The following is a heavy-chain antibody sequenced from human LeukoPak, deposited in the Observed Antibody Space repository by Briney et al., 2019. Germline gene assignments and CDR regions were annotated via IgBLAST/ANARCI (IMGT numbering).Heavy chain of an antibody. D-gene: IGHD6-6*01. CDR1: GASITNSLYF. CDR2: ISHSGST. Sequence: SETLSLTCTVSGASITNSLYFWGWIRKPPGKGLEWIGSISHSGSTYYNPSLKSRVTISVDTSKNQFSLKLSSVTAADTAVYYCARLGPYSSSLPNWFDPWGQGTLVTVSS. J-gene: IGHJ5*02. V-gene: IGHV4-39*07. CDR3: ARLGPYSSSLPNWFDP.